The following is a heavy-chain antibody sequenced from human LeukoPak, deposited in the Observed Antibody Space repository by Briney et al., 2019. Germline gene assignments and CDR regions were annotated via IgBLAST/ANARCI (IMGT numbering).Heavy chain of an antibody. CDR2: ICYDERNE. CDR3: AKGKGRLGTFQSDFDY. CDR1: GFTFSSYG. Sequence: PAGSLRLSCAASGFTFSSYGMHWVRQAPGKGLEWVTFICYDERNEYYEDSVKGRFSISKDNSKNTVFLQMNSLRAEDTAVYYCAKGKGRLGTFQSDFDYWGQGSLVSVSS. D-gene: IGHD1-7*01. J-gene: IGHJ4*02. V-gene: IGHV3-30*02.